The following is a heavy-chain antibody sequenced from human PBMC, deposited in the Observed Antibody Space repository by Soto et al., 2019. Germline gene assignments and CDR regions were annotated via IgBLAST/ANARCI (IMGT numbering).Heavy chain of an antibody. CDR3: MLGSGWKDFEY. D-gene: IGHD3-22*01. V-gene: IGHV4-39*01. CDR2: IYYSGST. Sequence: SETLSLTCTVSGGSISSGDYYWSWIRQPPGKGLEWIGNIYYSGSTYYNPSLKSRVTISVDTSKNQFSLKLSSVTAADTAVYYCMLGSGWKDFEYWGQGTLVTVSS. J-gene: IGHJ4*02. CDR1: GGSISSGDYY.